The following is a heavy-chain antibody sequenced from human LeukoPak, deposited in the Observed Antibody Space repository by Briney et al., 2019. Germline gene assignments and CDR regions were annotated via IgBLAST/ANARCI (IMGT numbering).Heavy chain of an antibody. CDR3: AKEWDGSGTRLGWFDP. Sequence: HTGGSLRLSCVGSGFTFGSYAMSWVRQAPGKGLEWVSLISGSGGVTYYADSVKGRFTISKDNSKNTLYLQMNSLRAEDTATYYCAKEWDGSGTRLGWFDPWGQGTLVTVSS. CDR1: GFTFGSYA. V-gene: IGHV3-23*01. J-gene: IGHJ5*02. D-gene: IGHD3-10*01. CDR2: ISGSGGVT.